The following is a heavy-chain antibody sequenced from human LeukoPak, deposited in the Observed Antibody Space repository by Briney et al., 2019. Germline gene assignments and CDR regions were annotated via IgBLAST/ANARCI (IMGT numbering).Heavy chain of an antibody. CDR3: ANHWNDVDAFDI. CDR2: INPSGGST. D-gene: IGHD1-1*01. CDR1: GYTFTSYY. V-gene: IGHV1-46*03. J-gene: IGHJ3*02. Sequence: ASVKVSCKASGYTFTSYYMHWVRQAPGQGLEWMGIINPSGGSTSYAQKFQGRVTMTRDTSTSTVYMELSSLRSEDTAVYYCANHWNDVDAFDIWGQGTMVTVSS.